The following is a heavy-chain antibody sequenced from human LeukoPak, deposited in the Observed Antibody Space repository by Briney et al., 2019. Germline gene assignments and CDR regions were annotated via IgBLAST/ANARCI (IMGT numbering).Heavy chain of an antibody. CDR3: ARDGTAAGLYFDL. CDR1: GFTFSSYW. V-gene: IGHV3-7*01. J-gene: IGHJ4*01. Sequence: GXXLRLSCAASGFTFSSYWMSWVRQAPGKGLEWVANIKQDGSEKYYVDSVKGRFTISRDNAKNSLYLQMNSLRAEDTAVYYCARDGTAAGLYFDLWGQGTLVTVSS. CDR2: IKQDGSEK. D-gene: IGHD6-13*01.